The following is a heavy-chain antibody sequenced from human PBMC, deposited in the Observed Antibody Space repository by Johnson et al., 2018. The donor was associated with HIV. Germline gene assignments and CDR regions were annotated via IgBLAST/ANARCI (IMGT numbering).Heavy chain of an antibody. Sequence: EQLVESGGGWVQPGGSLRLSCAASGFSFSTSYMTWVRQAPGKGLEWVATINEDGTGKNHVDSVKGRFSISRDNTKNSLYLQMDSLRVDDTAVYYCARLPSWRGAFDIWGQGTMVTVSS. CDR3: ARLPSWRGAFDI. J-gene: IGHJ3*02. CDR2: INEDGTGK. D-gene: IGHD3-10*01. CDR1: GFSFSTSY. V-gene: IGHV3-7*05.